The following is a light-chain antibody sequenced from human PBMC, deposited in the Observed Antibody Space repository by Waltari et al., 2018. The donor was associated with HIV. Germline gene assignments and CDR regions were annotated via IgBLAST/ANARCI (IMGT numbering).Light chain of an antibody. CDR2: VGS. CDR1: RAIGQA. J-gene: IGKJ1*01. Sequence: DIQMTQSPASLSASLGERVTITCRASRAIGQALNWYQQKPGKAPSLLMFVGSSLQTGVPSRFSGDGSGTHFTLTISNLQPDDFATYYCLQTATTPWTFGQGTRVDLK. V-gene: IGKV1-39*01. CDR3: LQTATTPWT.